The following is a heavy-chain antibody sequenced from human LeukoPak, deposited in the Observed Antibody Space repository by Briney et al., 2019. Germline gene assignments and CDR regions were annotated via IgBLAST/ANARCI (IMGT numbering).Heavy chain of an antibody. V-gene: IGHV4-59*08. CDR1: GGSISSYY. D-gene: IGHD6-19*01. CDR2: IYYSGST. CDR3: ARRSSGWYGIDY. J-gene: IGHJ4*02. Sequence: SETLSLTCTVSGGSISSYYWSWIRQPPGKGLEWIGYIYYSGSTNYNPSPKSRVTISVDTSKNQFSLKLSSVTAADTAVYYCARRSSGWYGIDYWGQGTLVTVSS.